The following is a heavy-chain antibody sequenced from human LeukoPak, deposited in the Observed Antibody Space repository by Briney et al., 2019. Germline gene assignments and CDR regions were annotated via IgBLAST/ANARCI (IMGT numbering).Heavy chain of an antibody. Sequence: SETLSLTCSVSDGSISNYYWSWIRQPPGKGLEWIGYIYYSGSTNYNPSLKSRVTISVDKSKNQFSLKLSSVTAADTAVYYCARYVAFTFGGLIAYAFDIWGQGTMVTVSS. CDR1: DGSISNYY. CDR3: ARYVAFTFGGLIAYAFDI. J-gene: IGHJ3*02. V-gene: IGHV4-59*12. D-gene: IGHD3-16*02. CDR2: IYYSGST.